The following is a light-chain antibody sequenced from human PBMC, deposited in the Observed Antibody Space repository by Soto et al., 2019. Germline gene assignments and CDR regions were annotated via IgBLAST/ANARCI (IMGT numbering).Light chain of an antibody. CDR1: QSVSSTY. Sequence: IVLTQSPGTLSLSPGERATLSCRASQSVSSTYLAWYQQKPGQAPRLFIYGASSRATGIPDRFSGSGSGTDGTLTISRLEKEDGSVYYCQQYGSSTWTFGQGTKVDIK. J-gene: IGKJ1*01. CDR2: GAS. CDR3: QQYGSSTWT. V-gene: IGKV3-20*01.